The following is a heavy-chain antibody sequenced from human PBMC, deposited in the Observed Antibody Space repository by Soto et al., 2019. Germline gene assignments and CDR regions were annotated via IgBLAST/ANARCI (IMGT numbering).Heavy chain of an antibody. V-gene: IGHV3-73*01. CDR3: TRIPTGPQH. CDR1: GFTFSGSA. Sequence: GGLRLSCAASGFTFSGSAMHWVRRASGKGLEWVGRIRSKANSYATAYAASVKGRFTISRDDSKNTAYLQMNSLKTEDTAVYYCTRIPTGPQHWGQGTLVTVSS. J-gene: IGHJ1*01. CDR2: IRSKANSYAT.